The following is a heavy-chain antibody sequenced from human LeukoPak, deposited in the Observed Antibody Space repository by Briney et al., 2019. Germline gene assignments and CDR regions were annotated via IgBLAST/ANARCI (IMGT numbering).Heavy chain of an antibody. Sequence: GGSLRLSCAASGFIFSSYGMHWVRQAPGRGLEWVAGILCDGTNKYYADSVKGRFTISRDNSKNTLYLQMSSLRAEDTAVYYCARVTSAAGTDDAFDIWGQGTMVTVSS. V-gene: IGHV3-33*01. CDR2: ILCDGTNK. CDR3: ARVTSAAGTDDAFDI. D-gene: IGHD1-7*01. J-gene: IGHJ3*02. CDR1: GFIFSSYG.